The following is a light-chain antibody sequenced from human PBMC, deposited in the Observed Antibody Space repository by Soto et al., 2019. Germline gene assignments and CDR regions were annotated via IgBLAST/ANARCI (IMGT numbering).Light chain of an antibody. CDR2: DVS. V-gene: IGLV2-14*01. J-gene: IGLJ2*01. CDR1: SSDVGGYNY. CDR3: SSYTSSSLVV. Sequence: ALTQPASVSGSPGQSITISCTGTSSDVGGYNYISWYQQHPGKAPKLMIYDVSNRPSGVSNRFSGSKSGNTASLTISGLQAEDEADYYCSSYTSSSLVVFGGGTKLTVL.